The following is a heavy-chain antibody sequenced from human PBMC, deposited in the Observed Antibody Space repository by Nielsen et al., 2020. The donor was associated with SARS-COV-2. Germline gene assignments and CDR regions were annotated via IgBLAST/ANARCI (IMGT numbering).Heavy chain of an antibody. D-gene: IGHD2-21*02. CDR1: GFTFSSYW. CDR2: ISGSGGST. CDR3: VKDIEVVVVTATSYYFDY. Sequence: GGSLRLSCAASGFTFSSYWMSWVRQAPGKGLEWVSAISGSGGSTYYADSVKGRFTISRDNSKNTLYLQMNSLRAEDTAVYYCVKDIEVVVVTATSYYFDYWGQGTLVTVSS. V-gene: IGHV3-23*01. J-gene: IGHJ4*02.